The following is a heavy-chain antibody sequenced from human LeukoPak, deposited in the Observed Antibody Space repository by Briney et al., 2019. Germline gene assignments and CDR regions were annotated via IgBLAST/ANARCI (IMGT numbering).Heavy chain of an antibody. J-gene: IGHJ4*02. CDR2: IYRGGNT. V-gene: IGHV3-53*01. CDR3: ARGHSSGWFFDY. CDR1: GFTFSSYS. Sequence: PGGSLRLSCAAPGFTFSSYSMNWVRQAPGKGLEWVSVIYRGGNTYYTDSVKGRFTISRDNSKNTLYLQMNTLRAEDTAVYYCARGHSSGWFFDYWGQGTLVTVSS. D-gene: IGHD6-19*01.